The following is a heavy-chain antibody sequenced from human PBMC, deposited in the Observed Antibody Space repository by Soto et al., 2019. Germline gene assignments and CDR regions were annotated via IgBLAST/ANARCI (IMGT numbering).Heavy chain of an antibody. CDR3: ARMGPSYTPGWGSRDYFDY. Sequence: QVQLVQSGAEVKKPGSSVKVSCKASGGTFSNYAISWVRQAPGQGLEWMGGIIPIFGAAYYAQKFQGRVTITADEPTNTAYMELSSLRSEDTAVYYCARMGPSYTPGWGSRDYFDYWGQGTLVTVSS. V-gene: IGHV1-69*01. J-gene: IGHJ4*02. CDR2: IIPIFGAA. D-gene: IGHD2-15*01. CDR1: GGTFSNYA.